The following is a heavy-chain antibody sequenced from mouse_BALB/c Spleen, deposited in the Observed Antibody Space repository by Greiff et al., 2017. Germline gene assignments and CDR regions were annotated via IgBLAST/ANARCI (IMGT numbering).Heavy chain of an antibody. CDR1: GYAFTNYL. CDR3: ARSRDYGAYAMDY. D-gene: IGHD1-2*01. J-gene: IGHJ4*01. CDR2: INPGSGGT. Sequence: VKLQESGAELVRPGTSVKVSCKASGYAFTNYLIEWVKQRPGQGLEWIGVINPGSGGTNYNEKFKGKATLTADKSSSTAYMQLSSLTSDDSAVYFCARSRDYGAYAMDYWGQGTSVTVSS. V-gene: IGHV1-54*01.